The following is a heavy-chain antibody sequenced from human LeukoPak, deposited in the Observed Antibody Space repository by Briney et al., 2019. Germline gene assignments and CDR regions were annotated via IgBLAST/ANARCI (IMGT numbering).Heavy chain of an antibody. D-gene: IGHD2-8*01. Sequence: GGSLRLSCVGSGFTHSDYYMDCVRQAPGKGLEWVGRIRDKGKGDSTDYAASVKGRFTISRDDSKNSVYLQMNSLKTEDTAVYYCERNGGGMYNYWGQGTLVTVSS. V-gene: IGHV3-72*01. CDR1: GFTHSDYY. J-gene: IGHJ4*02. CDR2: IRDKGKGDST. CDR3: ERNGGGMYNY.